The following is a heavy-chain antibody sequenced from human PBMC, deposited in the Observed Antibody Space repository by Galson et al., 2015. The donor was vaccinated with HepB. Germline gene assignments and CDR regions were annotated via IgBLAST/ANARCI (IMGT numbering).Heavy chain of an antibody. CDR2: ITNSGSRT. J-gene: IGHJ6*02. CDR3: AKGAYMSSYSLYGMDA. Sequence: SLRLSCAVSGFRFNVYDMNWVRQAPGKGLEWVSGITNSGSRTYYAESGKGRFTISRDNSKNTGFLQMSSPRAEDTAITYCAKGAYMSSYSLYGMDAWGQGTTVMVSS. V-gene: IGHV3-23*05. D-gene: IGHD6-6*01. CDR1: GFRFNVYD.